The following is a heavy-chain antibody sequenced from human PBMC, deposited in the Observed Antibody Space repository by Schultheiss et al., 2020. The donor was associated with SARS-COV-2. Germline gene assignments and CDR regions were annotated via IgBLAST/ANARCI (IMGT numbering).Heavy chain of an antibody. V-gene: IGHV1-24*01. CDR1: GYTLTELS. D-gene: IGHD2-8*01. J-gene: IGHJ6*02. Sequence: ASVKVSCKVSGYTLTELSMHWVRQAPGKGLEWMGGFDPEDGETIYAQKFQGRVTMTEDTSTDTAYMELSSLRSEDTAVYYCARIRAVIPEMVYALYYYYGMDVWGQGTTVTVSS. CDR2: FDPEDGET. CDR3: ARIRAVIPEMVYALYYYYGMDV.